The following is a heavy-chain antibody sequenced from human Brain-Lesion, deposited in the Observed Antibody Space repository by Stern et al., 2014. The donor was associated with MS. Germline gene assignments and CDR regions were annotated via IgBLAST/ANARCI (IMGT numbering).Heavy chain of an antibody. CDR3: ARMRYSGDYFIDY. CDR1: GFSLSTPGVG. J-gene: IGHJ4*02. D-gene: IGHD5-12*01. CDR2: VDWDDEK. V-gene: IGHV2-70*01. Sequence: QVTLRESGPALVKPTQSLTLTCTFSGFSLSTPGVGVTWIRQPPGKALEWLALVDWDDEKYYSTSLKTRLSIFKDTSKNQVVLTMTNMDPVDTATYYCARMRYSGDYFIDYCGQGTLVTVSS.